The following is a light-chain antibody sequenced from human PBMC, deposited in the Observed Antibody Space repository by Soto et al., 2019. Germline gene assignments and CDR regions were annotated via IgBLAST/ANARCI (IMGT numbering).Light chain of an antibody. CDR1: QSVDSW. CDR3: QHYNGYSRV. V-gene: IGKV1-5*03. J-gene: IGKJ1*01. CDR2: KAS. Sequence: DIQMTQSPSTMSASIGARVTITCRASQSVDSWLAWYQQQPGKAPKLLIYKASSLQTGVPSRFSGSGSGTEFTLTISSLQPDDFATYYCQHYNGYSRVFGQGTKVEIK.